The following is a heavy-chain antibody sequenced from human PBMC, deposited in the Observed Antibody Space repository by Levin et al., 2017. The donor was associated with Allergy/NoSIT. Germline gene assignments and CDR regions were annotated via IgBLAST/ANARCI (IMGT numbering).Heavy chain of an antibody. CDR2: ISSSSSTI. CDR3: ARLGVGDSSGYFSLRAFDI. J-gene: IGHJ3*02. V-gene: IGHV3-48*01. Sequence: SCAASGFTFSSYSMNWVRQAPGKGLEWVSYISSSSSTIYYADSVKGRFTISRDNAKNSLYLQMNSLRAEDTAVYYCARLGVGDSSGYFSLRAFDIWGQGTMVTVSS. CDR1: GFTFSSYS. D-gene: IGHD3-22*01.